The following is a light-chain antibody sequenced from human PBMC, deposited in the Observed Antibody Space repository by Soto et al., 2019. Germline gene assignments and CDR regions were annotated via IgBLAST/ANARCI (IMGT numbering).Light chain of an antibody. CDR2: GAS. CDR3: HQYNNWPLT. V-gene: IGKV3-15*01. J-gene: IGKJ4*01. Sequence: EIVMTQSPDTLSVSPGGSATLSCRASQSVSSNLAWSQQKPGQAPTLLIYGASTRATAFPARFSGSGSGTEFTLTISSLQSDDFAVYECHQYNNWPLTFGGGTKVEIK. CDR1: QSVSSN.